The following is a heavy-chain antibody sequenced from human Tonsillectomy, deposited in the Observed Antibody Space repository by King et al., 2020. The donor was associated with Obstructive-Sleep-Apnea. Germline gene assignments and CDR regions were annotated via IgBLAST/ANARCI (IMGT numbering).Heavy chain of an antibody. Sequence: QLVQSGGGLVQPGGSLRLSCAASGFTFSSYSMNWGRQAPGKGLEWVSYISSSSRTIYYADSVKGRFTISRDNAKNSLYLQMNSLRAEDTAVYYCARGGYYDSSGYYEIDYWGQGTLVTVSS. D-gene: IGHD3-22*01. CDR3: ARGGYYDSSGYYEIDY. CDR2: ISSSSRTI. J-gene: IGHJ4*02. V-gene: IGHV3-48*04. CDR1: GFTFSSYS.